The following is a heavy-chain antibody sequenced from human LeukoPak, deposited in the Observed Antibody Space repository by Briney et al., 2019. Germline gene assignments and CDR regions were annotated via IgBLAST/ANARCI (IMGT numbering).Heavy chain of an antibody. CDR2: IDPSDSYT. J-gene: IGHJ4*02. CDR1: GYSFTSYW. CDR3: ARSRLLWFGEAIGFDY. Sequence: GESLKISFKGSGYSFTSYWISWVRQMPGKGLEWMGRIDPSDSYTNYSPSFQGHVTISADKSISTAYLQWSSLKASDTAMYYCARSRLLWFGEAIGFDYWGQGTLVTVSS. D-gene: IGHD3-10*01. V-gene: IGHV5-10-1*01.